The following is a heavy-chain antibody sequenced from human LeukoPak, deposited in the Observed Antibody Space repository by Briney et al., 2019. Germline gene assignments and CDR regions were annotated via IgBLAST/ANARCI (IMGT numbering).Heavy chain of an antibody. Sequence: GESLKISCKGSGYSFASYWIGWVRQMPGKGLEWMGIIYPGDSDTTYSPSFQGQVTISADKSISTAYLRWSSLKASDTAMYYCARPNYYSSGSYSIWYFDYWGQGTLVTVSS. J-gene: IGHJ4*02. CDR2: IYPGDSDT. V-gene: IGHV5-51*01. D-gene: IGHD3-10*01. CDR3: ARPNYYSSGSYSIWYFDY. CDR1: GYSFASYW.